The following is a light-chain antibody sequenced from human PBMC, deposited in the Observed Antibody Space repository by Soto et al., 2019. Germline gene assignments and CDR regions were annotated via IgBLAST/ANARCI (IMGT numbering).Light chain of an antibody. CDR3: MQTLQTRT. CDR2: LGS. CDR1: QSLLHSNGYYY. V-gene: IGKV2-28*01. J-gene: IGKJ1*01. Sequence: DIVVTQSPLSLPVTPGEPASISCRSSQSLLHSNGYYYLDWYLQKPGQSPQVLIYLGSNRASGVPDRFSGSGSGTDFTLKSSRVEAEDVGVYYCMQTLQTRTFGQGTKVEIK.